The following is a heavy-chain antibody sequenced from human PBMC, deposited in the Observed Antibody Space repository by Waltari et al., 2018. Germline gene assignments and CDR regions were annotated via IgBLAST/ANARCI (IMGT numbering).Heavy chain of an antibody. CDR1: GYNFIIYG. CDR2: RSPSNCNT. V-gene: IGHV1-18*01. D-gene: IGHD6-19*01. Sequence: QVQLVQSGPEVKKPGASVKVSCKASGYNFIIYGIDWVRQAPGQRLEWMGWRSPSNCNTKYAHKSQGRVTMTTHTSTTTAYMELTGLGPDDTAVYFCARLPGYSSGWYDSWGQGTLVTVSS. J-gene: IGHJ5*01. CDR3: ARLPGYSSGWYDS.